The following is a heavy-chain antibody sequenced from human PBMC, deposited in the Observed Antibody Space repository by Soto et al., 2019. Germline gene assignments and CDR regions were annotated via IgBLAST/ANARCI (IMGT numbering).Heavy chain of an antibody. CDR1: GFTFSSYG. CDR2: ISYDGSNK. J-gene: IGHJ6*02. Sequence: QVQLVESGGGVVQPGRSLRLSCAASGFTFSSYGMHWVRQAQGKGLEWVAVISYDGSNKYYADSVKGRFTISRDNSKKTLYLQMNSLRAEDTAVYYCAKDQGSQYCSSTSCYGYMWVAYYYGMDVWGQGTTVTVSS. D-gene: IGHD2-2*01. V-gene: IGHV3-30*18. CDR3: AKDQGSQYCSSTSCYGYMWVAYYYGMDV.